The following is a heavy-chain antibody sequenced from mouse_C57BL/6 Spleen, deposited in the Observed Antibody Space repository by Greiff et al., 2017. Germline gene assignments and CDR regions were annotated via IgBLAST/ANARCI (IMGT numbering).Heavy chain of an antibody. CDR3: AREGLFITTVVANFDY. J-gene: IGHJ2*01. CDR2: IYPGDGDT. D-gene: IGHD1-1*01. CDR1: GYAFSSSW. Sequence: QVQLQQSGAELVKPGASVKISCKASGYAFSSSWMNWVKQRPGKGLEWIGQIYPGDGDTNYNGKFKGKATLTADKSSSTAYMQLSSLTSEDSAVYFCAREGLFITTVVANFDYWGQGTTLTVSS. V-gene: IGHV1-80*01.